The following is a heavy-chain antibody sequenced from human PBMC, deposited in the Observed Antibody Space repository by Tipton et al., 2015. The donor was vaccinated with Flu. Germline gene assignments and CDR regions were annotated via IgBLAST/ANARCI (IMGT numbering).Heavy chain of an antibody. CDR3: AHRWFGEMSRYYTGMEV. V-gene: IGHV3-30*03. CDR2: ISYDGKSK. CDR1: GITFSNYG. D-gene: IGHD3-10*01. J-gene: IGHJ6*02. Sequence: SLRLSCASSGITFSNYGFHWVRQAPGKGLEWVAVISYDGKSKYYADSVKDRFTISRDNSKNTLYLQIDSLRDEDAGTYYCAHRWFGEMSRYYTGMEVWGQGTSVTVSS.